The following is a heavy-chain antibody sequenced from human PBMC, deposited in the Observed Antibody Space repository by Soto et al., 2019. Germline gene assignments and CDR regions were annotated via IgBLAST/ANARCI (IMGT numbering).Heavy chain of an antibody. CDR2: INPSGGST. D-gene: IGHD3-22*01. CDR3: ASLTPNDSSGSSPPVY. Sequence: QVQLVQSGAEVKKTGASVKVSCKASGYTFTSYYMHWVRQAPGQGLEWMGIINPSGGSTSYAQKFQGRVTMTRDTSTSTVYMQLSSLRSEDTAVYYCASLTPNDSSGSSPPVYWGQGALVTVSS. V-gene: IGHV1-46*03. CDR1: GYTFTSYY. J-gene: IGHJ4*02.